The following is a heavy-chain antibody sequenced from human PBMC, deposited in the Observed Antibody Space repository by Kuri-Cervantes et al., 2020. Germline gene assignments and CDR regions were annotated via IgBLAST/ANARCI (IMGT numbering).Heavy chain of an antibody. CDR2: IKQDGTEK. D-gene: IGHD3-16*01. J-gene: IGHJ4*02. Sequence: GESLKISCGASEFTFSSYWMSWVRQAPGKGLERVANIKQDGTEKYYVDSVKGRFTISRDNAKNSLYLQMSSLRAEDTAVHYCARGNYDYIWGSFYFDQWGQGTLVTVSS. CDR3: ARGNYDYIWGSFYFDQ. V-gene: IGHV3-7*01. CDR1: EFTFSSYW.